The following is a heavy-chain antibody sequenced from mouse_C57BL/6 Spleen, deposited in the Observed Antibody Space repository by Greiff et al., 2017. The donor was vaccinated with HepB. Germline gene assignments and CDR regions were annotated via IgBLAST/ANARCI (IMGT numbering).Heavy chain of an antibody. CDR3: ARHCDDGYYHYYAMDY. V-gene: IGHV5-6*02. CDR1: GFTFSSYG. J-gene: IGHJ4*01. D-gene: IGHD2-3*01. CDR2: ISSGGSYT. Sequence: EVKLVESGGDLVKPGGSLKLSCAASGFTFSSYGMSWVRQTPDKRLEWVATISSGGSYTYYPDSVKGRFTISRDNAKNTLYLQMSSLKSEDTAMYYGARHCDDGYYHYYAMDYWGQGTSVTVSS.